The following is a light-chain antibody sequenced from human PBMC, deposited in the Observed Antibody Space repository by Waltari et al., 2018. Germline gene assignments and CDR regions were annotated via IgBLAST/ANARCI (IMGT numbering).Light chain of an antibody. CDR2: EVT. CDR1: TNDVGGYNY. V-gene: IGLV2-14*01. J-gene: IGLJ2*01. CDR3: SSYASGSTHVV. Sequence: QSALTQPASVSGSPGQSITISCTGTTNDVGGYNYVSWYQQNPGKAPKLMIYEVTNRPSGVSNRFSGSKSGNTASLTISGLQAEDEADYYCSSYASGSTHVVFGGGTKLTVL.